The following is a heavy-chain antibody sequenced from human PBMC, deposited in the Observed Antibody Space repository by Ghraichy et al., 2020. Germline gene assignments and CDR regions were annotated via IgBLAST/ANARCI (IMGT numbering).Heavy chain of an antibody. CDR3: SVCSSASSLRY. V-gene: IGHV3-48*01. D-gene: IGHD2-2*01. Sequence: CAASGFILSSYNMNWVRQAPGKGLEWVSYISSGSSNIYYADSMKCRFNISRDNAKNSLYLQMNSLRAGDTAVYYCSVCSSASSLRYWGQGTTVTVSS. CDR2: ISSGSSNI. CDR1: GFILSSYN. J-gene: IGHJ6*02.